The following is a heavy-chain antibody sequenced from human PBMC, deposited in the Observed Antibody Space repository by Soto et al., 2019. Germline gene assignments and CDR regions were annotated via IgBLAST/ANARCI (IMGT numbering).Heavy chain of an antibody. V-gene: IGHV3-23*01. CDR1: GFTFSNFA. D-gene: IGHD1-1*01. CDR2: IIGSGDDT. Sequence: GGSLRLSCVSSGFTFSNFAMAWVRQAPGEGLEWVSAIIGSGDDTFYADSMKGRFTISRDNSKDTLYLQINSLRAEDTCVYYSADTIPTNRPGIGFWGQGTTVTVSS. CDR3: ADTIPTNRPGIGF. J-gene: IGHJ6*02.